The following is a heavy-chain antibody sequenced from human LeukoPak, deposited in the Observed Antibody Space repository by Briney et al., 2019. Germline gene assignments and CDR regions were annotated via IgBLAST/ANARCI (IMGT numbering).Heavy chain of an antibody. CDR1: GFTFTTYG. J-gene: IGHJ4*02. CDR2: IWYGGNNK. Sequence: GGSLRLSCAVSGFTFTTYGMHWVRQAPGKGLEWVAVIWYGGNNKYYADSVKGRFTISRDNSKNTLYLQMNSLRAEDTAVYYCVRDPYEAYWGQGTLVTVSS. CDR3: VRDPYEAY. D-gene: IGHD5-12*01. V-gene: IGHV3-33*01.